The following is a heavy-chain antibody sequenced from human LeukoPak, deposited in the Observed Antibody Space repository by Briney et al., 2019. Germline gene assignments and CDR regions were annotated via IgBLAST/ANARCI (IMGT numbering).Heavy chain of an antibody. Sequence: PSETLSLTCAVYGGSFSGYYWSWIRQPPGKGLEWIGEINHSGSTNYNASLKSRVTISVDTSKNQFSLKQSSVTAADTAVYYCARDEAAVANHSPSDYWGQGTLVTVSS. V-gene: IGHV4-34*01. J-gene: IGHJ4*02. D-gene: IGHD6-19*01. CDR2: INHSGST. CDR3: ARDEAAVANHSPSDY. CDR1: GGSFSGYY.